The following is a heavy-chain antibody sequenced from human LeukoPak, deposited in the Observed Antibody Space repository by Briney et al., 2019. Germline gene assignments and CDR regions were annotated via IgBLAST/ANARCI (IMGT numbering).Heavy chain of an antibody. J-gene: IGHJ3*02. V-gene: IGHV3-30*03. Sequence: GGSLRLSCAASGFNFNNYVMHWVRQAPGKGLEWVTEISFDGRKKTYVDSVKGRFTISRDSPKNTVYLQMDSLRAEDTAVYYCARGAEKILSFGEHPSDAFDIWGQGTMVSVTS. CDR2: ISFDGRKK. D-gene: IGHD3-10*01. CDR1: GFNFNNYV. CDR3: ARGAEKILSFGEHPSDAFDI.